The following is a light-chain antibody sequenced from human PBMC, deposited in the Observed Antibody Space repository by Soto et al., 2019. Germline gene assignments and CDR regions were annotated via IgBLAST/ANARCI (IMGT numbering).Light chain of an antibody. V-gene: IGKV3-15*01. CDR1: QSVSSN. J-gene: IGKJ4*01. Sequence: EIVMTQSPATLSVSPGERATLSCWASQSVSSNLAWYQQKPGQAPRLLIYGASTRATGIPARFSGIGSGTEFTLTISSLQSEDFAVYYCQQYHNWPPLTFGGGTKVEIK. CDR3: QQYHNWPPLT. CDR2: GAS.